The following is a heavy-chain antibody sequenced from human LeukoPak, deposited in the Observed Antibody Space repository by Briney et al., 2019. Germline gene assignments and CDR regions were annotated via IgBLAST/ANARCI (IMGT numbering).Heavy chain of an antibody. D-gene: IGHD3-16*02. CDR1: GFTFSSYS. CDR3: ARVAEPYDYVWGSYPY. Sequence: GGSLRLSCAASGFTFSSYSMNWVRQAPGKGLEWVSYISSSSSTIYYADSVKGRFTISRDDAKNSLYLQMNSLRAEDTAVYYCARVAEPYDYVWGSYPYWGQGTLVTVSS. J-gene: IGHJ4*02. CDR2: ISSSSSTI. V-gene: IGHV3-48*01.